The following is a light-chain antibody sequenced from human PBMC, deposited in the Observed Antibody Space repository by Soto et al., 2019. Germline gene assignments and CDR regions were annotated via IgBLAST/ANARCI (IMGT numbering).Light chain of an antibody. V-gene: IGKV1-33*01. CDR1: HDIKNY. J-gene: IGKJ2*01. Sequence: DIQFTQSAPSLSASEGDRVTITCQASHDIKNYLNWYQQKPGKAPKLLIYDASNLETGVPSRFSGSGAGTDFTFTIGSLQPEDVATYYCQQFDSLPPYTFGQGTKVDIK. CDR3: QQFDSLPPYT. CDR2: DAS.